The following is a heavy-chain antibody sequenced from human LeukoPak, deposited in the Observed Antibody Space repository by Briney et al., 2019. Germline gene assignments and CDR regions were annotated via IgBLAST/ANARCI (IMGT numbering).Heavy chain of an antibody. CDR2: ISSSSTTI. CDR3: ARGGDY. D-gene: IGHD3-16*01. V-gene: IGHV3-48*04. J-gene: IGHJ4*02. CDR1: GYTFSSFV. Sequence: GASVKVSCKASGYTFSSFVMNWVRQAPGKGLEWVSYISSSSTTIYYADSVKGRFTISRDNAKNSVYLQMDSLRAEDTAVYYCARGGDYWGQGTLVTVSS.